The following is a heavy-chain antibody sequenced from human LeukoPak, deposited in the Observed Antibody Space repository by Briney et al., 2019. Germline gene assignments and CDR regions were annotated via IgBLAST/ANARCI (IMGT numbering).Heavy chain of an antibody. CDR1: GFTFSNAW. J-gene: IGHJ6*02. CDR2: IKSKTDGGTT. V-gene: IGHV3-15*01. D-gene: IGHD3-9*01. CDR3: TYTPGRGQRFHWYYYGMDV. Sequence: GGSLRLSCAASGFTFSNAWMSWARQAPGKGLEWVGRIKSKTDGGTTDYAAPVKGRFTISRDDSKNTLYLQMNSLKTEDTAVYYCTYTPGRGQRFHWYYYGMDVWGQGTTVTVSS.